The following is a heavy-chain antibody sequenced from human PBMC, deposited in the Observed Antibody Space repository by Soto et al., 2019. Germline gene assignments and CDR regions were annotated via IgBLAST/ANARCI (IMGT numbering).Heavy chain of an antibody. CDR3: ASGVGGLGGSSGWPDYAFDV. D-gene: IGHD6-19*01. CDR2: IVPLPGTT. V-gene: IGHV1-69*01. Sequence: QVQLVQSGAAVRKPGSSVKVSCKASGGTFTKYAITWVRQAPRQGLEWMGGIVPLPGTTNYAQKFRGRVTISADASTITADLELSSLRSEDTAVYYCASGVGGLGGSSGWPDYAFDVWGQGTMVIVSS. CDR1: GGTFTKYA. J-gene: IGHJ3*01.